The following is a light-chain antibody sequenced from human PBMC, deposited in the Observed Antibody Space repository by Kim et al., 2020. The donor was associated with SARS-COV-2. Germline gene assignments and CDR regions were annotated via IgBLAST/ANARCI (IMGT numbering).Light chain of an antibody. Sequence: GDRVTITCRSSHTMSTYLNWYQQKPGKAPNLLIYGASNLQSGAPSRFSGSGSGTDFTLTISSLQPEDFAIYYCQQSYSTPRTFGQGTKLEIK. V-gene: IGKV1-39*01. CDR1: HTMSTY. CDR2: GAS. J-gene: IGKJ2*01. CDR3: QQSYSTPRT.